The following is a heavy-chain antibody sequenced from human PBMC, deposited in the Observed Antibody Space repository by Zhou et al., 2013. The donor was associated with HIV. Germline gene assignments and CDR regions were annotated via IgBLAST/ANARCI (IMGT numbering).Heavy chain of an antibody. CDR1: GYTFTYRY. J-gene: IGHJ4*02. CDR3: ARARYYYGSGSYYPFDY. Sequence: QVQLVQSGAEVKKTGSSVRVSCTASGYTFTYRYLHWVRQAPGQGLEWMGWINPNSGGTNYAQKFQGRVTMTRDTSISTAYMELSRLRSDDTAVYYCARARYYYGSGSYYPFDYWGQGTLVTVSS. D-gene: IGHD3-10*01. V-gene: IGHV1-2*02. CDR2: INPNSGGT.